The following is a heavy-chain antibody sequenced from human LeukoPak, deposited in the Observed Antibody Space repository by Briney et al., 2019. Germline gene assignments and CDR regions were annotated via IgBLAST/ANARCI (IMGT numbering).Heavy chain of an antibody. CDR2: IHHSGST. V-gene: IGHV4-4*02. J-gene: IGHJ4*02. D-gene: IGHD6-19*01. CDR1: GGSISSSNW. Sequence: SETLSLTCAVSGGSISSSNWWSWVRQPPGKGLEWIGEIHHSGSTNYDPSLKSRVTISVDKSKNQFSLKLSSVTAADTAVYYCASASIAVAGTYYFDYWGQGTLVTVSS. CDR3: ASASIAVAGTYYFDY.